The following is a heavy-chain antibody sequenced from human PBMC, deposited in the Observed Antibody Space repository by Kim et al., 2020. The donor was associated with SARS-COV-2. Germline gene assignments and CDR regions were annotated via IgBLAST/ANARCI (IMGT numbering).Heavy chain of an antibody. CDR3: AGDPAGTVDWFDP. V-gene: IGHV3-11*01. Sequence: GGSLRLSCAASGFTFSDYYMSWIRQAPGKGLEWVSYISSSGSTIYYADSVKGRFTISRDNAKNSLYLQMNSLRAEDTAVYYCAGDPAGTVDWFDPWGQGTLVTVSS. CDR1: GFTFSDYY. D-gene: IGHD6-13*01. J-gene: IGHJ5*02. CDR2: ISSSGSTI.